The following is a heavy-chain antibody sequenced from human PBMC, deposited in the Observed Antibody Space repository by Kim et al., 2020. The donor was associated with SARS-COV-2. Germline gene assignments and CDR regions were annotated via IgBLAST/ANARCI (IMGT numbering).Heavy chain of an antibody. J-gene: IGHJ4*02. V-gene: IGHV3-66*01. D-gene: IGHD6-13*01. CDR2: IYSGDKT. CDR1: GFTVSSNY. Sequence: WGSLRLFCAASGFTVSSNYMSWLRQAPGKGLEWLSVIYSGDKTYYVESVKGRLTISRDNSKNTLYLQMSSLRVEDTAVYYCATNLAAAGVVWGQGTLVTV. CDR3: ATNLAAAGVV.